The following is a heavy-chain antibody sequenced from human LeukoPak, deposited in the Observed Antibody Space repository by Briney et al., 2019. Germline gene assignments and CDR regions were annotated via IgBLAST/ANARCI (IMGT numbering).Heavy chain of an antibody. Sequence: GASVKVSCKASGYTFTGYYMHWVRQAPGQGLEWMGWINPNSGGTNYAQKFQGRVTMTRDTSISTAYMELSRLRSGDTAVYYCARDRVGDYYDSSGLSNYWGQGTLVTVSS. V-gene: IGHV1-2*02. J-gene: IGHJ4*02. CDR2: INPNSGGT. CDR3: ARDRVGDYYDSSGLSNY. D-gene: IGHD3-22*01. CDR1: GYTFTGYY.